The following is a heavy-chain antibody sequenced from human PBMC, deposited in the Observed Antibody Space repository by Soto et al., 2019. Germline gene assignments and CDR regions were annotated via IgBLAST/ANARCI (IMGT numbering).Heavy chain of an antibody. J-gene: IGHJ4*02. D-gene: IGHD2-21*01. V-gene: IGHV3-15*02. Sequence: DVQLEESGGPWVRPGGSLRLSCAGSGFIFGDAWLSWVRQAPGKGLEWVGRVKRKSDGETTDYAAPVTCRFTISRDDSKPTVFLQMNSMKIEYTSIYYCVAVSPFEYWGQGTLVTVSS. CDR2: VKRKSDGETT. CDR1: GFIFGDAW. CDR3: VAVSPFEY.